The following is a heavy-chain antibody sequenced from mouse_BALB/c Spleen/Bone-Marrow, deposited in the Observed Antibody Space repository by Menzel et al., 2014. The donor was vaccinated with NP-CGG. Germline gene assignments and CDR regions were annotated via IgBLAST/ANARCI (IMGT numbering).Heavy chain of an antibody. D-gene: IGHD3-2*02. CDR1: GYTFTTYW. J-gene: IGHJ2*01. Sequence: QVQLQQSGAELAKPGASVKMSCRTSGYTFTTYWMHWVKQRPGQGLEWIGYINPSTGYTDYNQKFKDKATLTADKSSSTAYMQLSSLTSEDSAVYYCSRSGIDYWGQGTTITVSS. CDR3: SRSGIDY. CDR2: INPSTGYT. V-gene: IGHV1-7*01.